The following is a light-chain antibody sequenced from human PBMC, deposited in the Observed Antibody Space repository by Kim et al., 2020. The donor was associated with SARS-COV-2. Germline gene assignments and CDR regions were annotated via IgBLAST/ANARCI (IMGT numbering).Light chain of an antibody. CDR2: EVS. J-gene: IGLJ1*01. V-gene: IGLV2-8*01. Sequence: GSPGQAVSLSCNGTSSDVGGYKYVSWYQQHPGKAPKLMIYEVSKRPSGVPDRFSGSKSGKTASLTVSGLQAEDEADYYCSSYAGKVFGTGTKVTVL. CDR3: SSYAGKV. CDR1: SSDVGGYKY.